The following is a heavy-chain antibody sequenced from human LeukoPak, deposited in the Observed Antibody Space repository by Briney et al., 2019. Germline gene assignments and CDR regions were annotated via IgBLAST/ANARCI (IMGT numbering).Heavy chain of an antibody. CDR1: GFTFSSYA. CDR3: ANPSGYDFWSGYYYDY. Sequence: PGGSLRLSCAASGFTFSSYAMSWVRQAPGKGLEWVSAISGSGGSTYYADSVKGRFTISRDNSKNTLYLQMNSLRAEDTAVYYYANPSGYDFWSGYYYDYWGQGTLVTVSS. V-gene: IGHV3-23*01. D-gene: IGHD3-3*01. CDR2: ISGSGGST. J-gene: IGHJ4*02.